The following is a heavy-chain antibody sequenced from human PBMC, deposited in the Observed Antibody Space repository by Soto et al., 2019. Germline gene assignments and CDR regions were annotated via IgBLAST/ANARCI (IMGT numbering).Heavy chain of an antibody. CDR2: IIPIFGTA. Sequence: SVKVSXKASGGTFSSYAISWVRQAPGQGLEWMGGIIPIFGTANYAQKFQGRVTITADESTSTAYMELSSLRSEDTAVYYCARAPDSSGYYDGSLVVYWGQGTLVTVSS. J-gene: IGHJ4*02. V-gene: IGHV1-69*13. CDR3: ARAPDSSGYYDGSLVVY. CDR1: GGTFSSYA. D-gene: IGHD3-22*01.